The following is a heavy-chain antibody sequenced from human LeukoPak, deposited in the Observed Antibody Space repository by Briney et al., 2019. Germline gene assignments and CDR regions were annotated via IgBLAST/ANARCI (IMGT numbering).Heavy chain of an antibody. CDR3: ARELTTVTILGGNFDY. CDR1: GYTFTSYA. J-gene: IGHJ4*02. CDR2: INTNTGNP. D-gene: IGHD4-17*01. V-gene: IGHV7-4-1*02. Sequence: ASVKVSCKASGYTFTSYAMNWARQAPGQGLEWMGWINTNTGNPTYAQGFTGRFVFSLDTSVSTAYLQISSLKAEDTAVYYCARELTTVTILGGNFDYWGQGTLVTVSS.